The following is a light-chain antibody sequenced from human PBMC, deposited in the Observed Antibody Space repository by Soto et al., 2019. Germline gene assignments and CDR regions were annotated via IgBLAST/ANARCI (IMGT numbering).Light chain of an antibody. Sequence: EIVLTQSPGILSLSPGERASLSCGASQSISSSFLAWYQQKPGQAPRLLIYDASTRATVIPARFSGSGSGTEFTLTISSLQSEDFAVYYCQQYNDWPPITFGQGTRLEIK. CDR2: DAS. J-gene: IGKJ5*01. CDR3: QQYNDWPPIT. CDR1: QSISSS. V-gene: IGKV3-15*01.